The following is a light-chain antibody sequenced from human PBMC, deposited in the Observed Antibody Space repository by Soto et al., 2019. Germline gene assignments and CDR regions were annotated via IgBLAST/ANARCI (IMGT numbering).Light chain of an antibody. V-gene: IGLV4-69*01. CDR2: LNSDGSH. CDR3: QTWGTGIQV. Sequence: QSVLTQSPSASASLGASVKLTCTLSSGHSSYAIAWHQQQPEKGPRYLMKLNSDGSHSKGDRIPDRFSGSSSGAERYLTIPSLQPEDQADYYCQTWGTGIQVFGGGTKLTVL. CDR1: SGHSSYA. J-gene: IGLJ3*02.